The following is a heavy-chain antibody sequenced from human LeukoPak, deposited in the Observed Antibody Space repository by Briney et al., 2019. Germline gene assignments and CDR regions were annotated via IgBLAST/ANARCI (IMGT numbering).Heavy chain of an antibody. D-gene: IGHD1-26*01. CDR2: ISTSGTT. V-gene: IGHV4-4*07. Sequence: SETLSLTCSISGGSISSSYWNWIRQPAGKGLEWIGRISTSGTTNYSPSLKGRLTMSIDTSKKQFSLNLRSVTAADTAMYYCARDMGGGRFDPWGQGALVTVSS. CDR1: GGSISSSY. J-gene: IGHJ5*02. CDR3: ARDMGGGRFDP.